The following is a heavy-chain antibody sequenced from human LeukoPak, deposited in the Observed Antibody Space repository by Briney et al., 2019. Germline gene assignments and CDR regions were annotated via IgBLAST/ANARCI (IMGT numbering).Heavy chain of an antibody. Sequence: GRSLRLSCAASGFTFSSNGMHWVRQAPGKGLEWVSAISGSGGSTYYADSVKGRFTISRDNSKNTLYLQMNSLRAEDTAVYYCAKARIQLWLPGDFDYWGQGTLVTVSS. CDR3: AKARIQLWLPGDFDY. D-gene: IGHD5-18*01. CDR2: ISGSGGST. J-gene: IGHJ4*02. V-gene: IGHV3-23*01. CDR1: GFTFSSNG.